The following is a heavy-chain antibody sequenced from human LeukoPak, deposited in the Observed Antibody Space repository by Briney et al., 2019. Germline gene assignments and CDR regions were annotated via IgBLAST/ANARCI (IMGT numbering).Heavy chain of an antibody. J-gene: IGHJ4*02. CDR1: GFTFSSYG. V-gene: IGHV3-33*01. CDR2: IWYDGSNK. D-gene: IGHD6-19*01. CDR3: ARDHSSGWYSDYFDY. Sequence: GGSLRLSCAASGFTFSSYGMHWVRQAPGKXLEWVAVIWYDGSNKYYADSVKGRFTISRDNSKNTLYLQMNSLRAEDTAVYYCARDHSSGWYSDYFDYWGQGTLVTVSS.